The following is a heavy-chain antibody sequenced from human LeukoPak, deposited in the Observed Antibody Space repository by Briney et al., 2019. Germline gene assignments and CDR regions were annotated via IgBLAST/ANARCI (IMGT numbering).Heavy chain of an antibody. V-gene: IGHV3-11*01. Sequence: PGGSLRLSCAASGFTFSDYYMSWIRQAPGKGLEWVSHISSSGSTIYYADSVKGRFTISRDNAKNSLYLQMNSLRAEDTAVYYCARDPFPYDFWSGYLYYWGQGTLVTVSS. CDR2: ISSSGSTI. CDR3: ARDPFPYDFWSGYLYY. CDR1: GFTFSDYY. J-gene: IGHJ4*02. D-gene: IGHD3-3*01.